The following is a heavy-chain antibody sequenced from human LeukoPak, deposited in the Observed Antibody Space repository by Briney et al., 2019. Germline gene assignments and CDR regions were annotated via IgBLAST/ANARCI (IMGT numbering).Heavy chain of an antibody. D-gene: IGHD6-13*01. CDR2: ISSSTI. J-gene: IGHJ5*02. CDR1: GFTFSSYS. Sequence: GGSLRLSCAASGFTFSSYSMNWVRQAPGKGLEWVSYISSSTIYYADSVKGRFTISRDNAKNSLYLQMNSLRAEDTAVYYCARGKISSSDLFDPWGQGTLVTVSS. V-gene: IGHV3-48*04. CDR3: ARGKISSSDLFDP.